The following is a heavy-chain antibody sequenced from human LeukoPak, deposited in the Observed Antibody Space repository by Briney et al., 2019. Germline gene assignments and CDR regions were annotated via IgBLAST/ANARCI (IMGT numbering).Heavy chain of an antibody. V-gene: IGHV3-43*02. Sequence: PWGSLRLSCAASGFTFDDYAMHRGRQAPGKGLEWVSLISGDGGSTYYRDSVKRRFTIPGDKRKNSLYLQMNTLRTEDTALYYCAKDIQLWRDFDYWGQGTLVTVSS. CDR1: GFTFDDYA. J-gene: IGHJ4*02. D-gene: IGHD5-18*01. CDR3: AKDIQLWRDFDY. CDR2: ISGDGGST.